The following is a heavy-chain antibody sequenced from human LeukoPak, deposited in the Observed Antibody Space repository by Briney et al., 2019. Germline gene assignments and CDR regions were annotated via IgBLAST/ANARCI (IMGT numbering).Heavy chain of an antibody. CDR1: GFTFSSYW. J-gene: IGHJ4*02. CDR2: IHQDGSEK. D-gene: IGHD2-2*01. Sequence: GGSLRLSRAASGFTFSSYWMSWVRQAPGKGLEWVANIHQDGSEKYYVDSVKGRFTISRDNAKNSLYLQLNSLGAEDTAVYYCARDSSTSCFDYWGQGTLVTVSS. V-gene: IGHV3-7*01. CDR3: ARDSSTSCFDY.